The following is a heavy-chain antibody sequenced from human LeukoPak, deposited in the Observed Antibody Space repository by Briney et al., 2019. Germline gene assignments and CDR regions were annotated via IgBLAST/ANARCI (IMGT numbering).Heavy chain of an antibody. Sequence: GSLRLSCAASGFTFSSYNMNWVRQAPGKGLEWVSSITSGSSYIYYADSVKGRFTISRDNAKNSLYLQMNSLRAEDTAVYYCARGGSWSHYFDYWGQGTLVTVSS. V-gene: IGHV3-21*01. CDR1: GFTFSSYN. J-gene: IGHJ4*02. CDR3: ARGGSWSHYFDY. CDR2: ITSGSSYI. D-gene: IGHD6-13*01.